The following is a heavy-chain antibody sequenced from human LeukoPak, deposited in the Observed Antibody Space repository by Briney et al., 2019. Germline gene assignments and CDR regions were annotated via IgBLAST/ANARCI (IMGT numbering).Heavy chain of an antibody. CDR1: GFTFSSYG. D-gene: IGHD2-15*01. CDR2: ISYDGSSK. CDR3: AKGKLPGD. V-gene: IGHV3-30*18. J-gene: IGHJ4*02. Sequence: PGGSLRLSCAASGFTFSSYGMHWVRQAPGKGLEWVAVISYDGSSKYYADSVKGRFTISRDNSKNTLYLQMNSLRAEDTAVYYCAKGKLPGDWGQGTLVTVSS.